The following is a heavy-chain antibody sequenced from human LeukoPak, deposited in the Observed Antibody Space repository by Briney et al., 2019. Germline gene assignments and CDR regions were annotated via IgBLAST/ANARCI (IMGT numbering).Heavy chain of an antibody. V-gene: IGHV4-4*09. CDR1: GGSISSYY. CDR3: ARAPEQFSSSWYWFDP. D-gene: IGHD6-13*01. J-gene: IGHJ5*02. Sequence: SETLSLTCTVSGGSISSYYWSWIRQPPGKGLEWIGYIYTSGSTNYNPSLKSRVTISVDTSKNQFSLNLSSVTAADTAVYSCARAPEQFSSSWYWFDPWGQGTLVTVSS. CDR2: IYTSGST.